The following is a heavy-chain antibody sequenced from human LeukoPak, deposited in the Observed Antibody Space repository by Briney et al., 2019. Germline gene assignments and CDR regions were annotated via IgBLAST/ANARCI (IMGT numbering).Heavy chain of an antibody. CDR1: GGTFSSYA. D-gene: IGHD6-19*01. CDR3: AGLFQGRIAVAGTDY. Sequence: GASVKVSCTASGGTFSSYAISWVRQAPGQGLEWMGGIIPIFGTANYAQKFQGRVTITADESTSTAYMELSSLRSEDTAVYYCAGLFQGRIAVAGTDYWGQGTLVTVSS. J-gene: IGHJ4*02. V-gene: IGHV1-69*13. CDR2: IIPIFGTA.